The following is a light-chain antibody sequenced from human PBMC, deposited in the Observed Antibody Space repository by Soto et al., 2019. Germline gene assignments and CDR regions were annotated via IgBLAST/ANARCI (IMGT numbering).Light chain of an antibody. CDR1: QSLSSGY. Sequence: EIVLTQSPGSLSLSPWERATLSFRASQSLSSGYLAWYQQKPGQAPRILIYAASSRATGIPDRFSGSGSGTDFSLTISRLEPEDFAVYYCHQYDTSPRTFGQGTKVDIK. J-gene: IGKJ1*01. CDR2: AAS. V-gene: IGKV3-20*01. CDR3: HQYDTSPRT.